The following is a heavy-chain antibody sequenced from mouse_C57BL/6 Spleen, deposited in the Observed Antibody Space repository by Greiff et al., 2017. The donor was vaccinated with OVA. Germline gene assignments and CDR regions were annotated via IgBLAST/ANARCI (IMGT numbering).Heavy chain of an antibody. J-gene: IGHJ2*01. CDR1: GFTFTDYY. V-gene: IGHV7-3*01. D-gene: IGHD1-1*01. CDR2: IRNKANGYTT. Sequence: EVQLVESGGGLVQPGGSLSLSCAASGFTFTDYYMSWVRQPPGKALEWLGFIRNKANGYTTEYSASVKGRFTISRDNSQSILYLQLNALRAEDSATYYCARAPLYGSFDYWGQGTTLTVSS. CDR3: ARAPLYGSFDY.